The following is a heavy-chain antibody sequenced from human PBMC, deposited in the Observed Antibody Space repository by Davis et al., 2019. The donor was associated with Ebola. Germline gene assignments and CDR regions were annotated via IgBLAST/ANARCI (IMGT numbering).Heavy chain of an antibody. J-gene: IGHJ4*02. V-gene: IGHV4-4*02. Sequence: GSLRLSCAVSGGSISSSNWWSWIRQPPGKGLEWIGEINHSGSTNYNPSLKSRVTISVDTSKNQFSLKLSSVTAADTAVYYCARGHPSLYWGQGTLVTVSS. CDR1: GGSISSSNW. CDR2: INHSGST. CDR3: ARGHPSLY.